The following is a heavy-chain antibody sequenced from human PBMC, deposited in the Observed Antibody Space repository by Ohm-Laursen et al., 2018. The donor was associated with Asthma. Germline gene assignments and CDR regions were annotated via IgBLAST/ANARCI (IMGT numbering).Heavy chain of an antibody. CDR3: ARKAGSCITSNCYSLDF. V-gene: IGHV1-69*01. CDR2: INSVFGTS. CDR1: GGTLGTSV. J-gene: IGHJ4*02. D-gene: IGHD2-15*01. Sequence: SSVKVSCKSLGGTLGTSVVGWVRQAPGQGLEWLGGINSVFGTSTYAQKFHDRFTITADESTSTVYMTLSSLTSEDTAVYYCARKAGSCITSNCYSLDFWGQGTLVTVSS.